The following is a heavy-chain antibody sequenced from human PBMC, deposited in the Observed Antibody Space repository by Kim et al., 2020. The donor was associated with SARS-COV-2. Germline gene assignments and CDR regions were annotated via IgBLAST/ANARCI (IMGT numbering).Heavy chain of an antibody. CDR1: GFTFSSYW. CDR2: IKQDGSEK. CDR3: ARDPYRIFGTDYYYGMDV. V-gene: IGHV3-7*01. Sequence: GGSLRLSCAASGFTFSSYWMSWVRQAPGKGLEWVANIKQDGSEKYYVDSVKGRFTISRDNAKNSLYLQMNSLRAEDTAVYYCARDPYRIFGTDYYYGMDVWGQGTTVTVSS. D-gene: IGHD3-3*01. J-gene: IGHJ6*02.